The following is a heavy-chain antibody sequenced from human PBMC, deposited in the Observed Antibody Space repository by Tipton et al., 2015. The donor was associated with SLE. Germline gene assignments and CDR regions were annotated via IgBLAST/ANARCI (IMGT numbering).Heavy chain of an antibody. CDR2: IWYDGSNK. D-gene: IGHD3-16*01. Sequence: SLRLSCAASGFTFSSYGMHWVRQAPGKGLEWVAVIWYDGSNKYYADSVKGRFTISRDNSKNTLYLQMNSLRAEDTAVYYCATESGGGYFDYWGQGTLVTVSS. CDR1: GFTFSSYG. J-gene: IGHJ4*02. V-gene: IGHV3-33*08. CDR3: ATESGGGYFDY.